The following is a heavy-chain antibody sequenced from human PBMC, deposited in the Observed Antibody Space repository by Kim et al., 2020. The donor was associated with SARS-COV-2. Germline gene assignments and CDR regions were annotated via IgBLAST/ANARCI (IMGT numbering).Heavy chain of an antibody. CDR2: IYYTGST. Sequence: SETLSLTCTVSGGSISSSGYYWGWVRQPPGKGLEWIGNIYYTGSTLYSTSLQSRVTISVDTSKDRFSLKLRSVTAADTAIYYCARDRLGLQPGYDYNYG. V-gene: IGHV4-39*07. CDR1: GGSISSSGYY. D-gene: IGHD3-16*01. J-gene: IGHJ6*01. CDR3: ARDRLGLQPGYDYNYG.